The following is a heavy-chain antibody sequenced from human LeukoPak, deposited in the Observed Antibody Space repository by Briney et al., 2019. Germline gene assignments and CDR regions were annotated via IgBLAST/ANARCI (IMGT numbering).Heavy chain of an antibody. Sequence: GSLRLSCAASGFIFSRYWMHWVRQGPGKGLVWVSHINSDGSTTSYADSVRGRFTISRDNTKNTLYLQMNSLRADDTAVYYCARDRDSSGWYEGFDYWGQGTLVTVSS. D-gene: IGHD6-19*01. CDR3: ARDRDSSGWYEGFDY. J-gene: IGHJ4*02. CDR2: INSDGSTT. CDR1: GFIFSRYW. V-gene: IGHV3-74*01.